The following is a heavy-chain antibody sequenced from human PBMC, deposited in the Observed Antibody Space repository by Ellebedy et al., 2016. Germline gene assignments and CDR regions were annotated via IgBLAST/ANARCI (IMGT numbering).Heavy chain of an antibody. CDR3: ALRTTVTSVDY. V-gene: IGHV2-5*01. D-gene: IGHD4-11*01. CDR1: GFSLTTNQVV. CDR2: IYGNDDK. J-gene: IGHJ4*02. Sequence: SGPTLVKPTQTLTLTCTFYGFSLTTNQVVVGWVRQPPGKAPEWLTFIYGNDDKRYSPSLRSRLTITKDTSKNQVVLTMTNMDPVDTATYYCALRTTVTSVDYWGQGTLVTVSS.